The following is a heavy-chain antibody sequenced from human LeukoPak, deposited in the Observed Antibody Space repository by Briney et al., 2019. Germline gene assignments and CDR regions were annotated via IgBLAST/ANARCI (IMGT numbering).Heavy chain of an antibody. CDR2: IRSKAYGGAT. V-gene: IGHV3-49*04. CDR1: GXIFGDYA. D-gene: IGHD4-23*01. J-gene: IGHJ4*02. CDR3: TREFWDYGGNSGANYFDY. Sequence: PGRSLRLSCTASGXIFGDYAMSWVRQAPGKGLGWVGFIRSKAYGGATEYAASVRGRFTISRDDSKSIAYLQMSSLKTEDTAVYSCTREFWDYGGNSGANYFDYWGQGTLVTVSS.